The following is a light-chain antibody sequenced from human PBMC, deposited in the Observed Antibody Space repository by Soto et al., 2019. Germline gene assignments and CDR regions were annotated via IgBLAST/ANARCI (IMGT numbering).Light chain of an antibody. CDR3: CSYVGSTTYV. Sequence: QSALTQPASVCGSPGQSITISCTGSSNDVGRYNQVSWYQQHPGKAPKVMIYEGSQRPSGVSNRFSGSKSGNTASLTISGLQAEDEADYYCCSYVGSTTYVFGTGTKVTVL. V-gene: IGLV2-23*01. J-gene: IGLJ1*01. CDR2: EGS. CDR1: SNDVGRYNQ.